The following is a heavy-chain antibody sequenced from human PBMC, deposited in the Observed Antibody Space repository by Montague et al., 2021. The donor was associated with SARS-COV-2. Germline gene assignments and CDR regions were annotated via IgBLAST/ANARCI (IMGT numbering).Heavy chain of an antibody. J-gene: IGHJ4*02. CDR1: GGSISSYY. CDR3: ARDFDY. V-gene: IGHV4-59*13. CDR2: MYYSGST. Sequence: SETLSLTCTVSGGSISSYYWSWIRQPPGMGLEWIGDMYYSGSTNYNPSLKSRVTLSVDTSKNQFSLKLSSVTAADTAVYYCARDFDYWGQGTLVTVSS.